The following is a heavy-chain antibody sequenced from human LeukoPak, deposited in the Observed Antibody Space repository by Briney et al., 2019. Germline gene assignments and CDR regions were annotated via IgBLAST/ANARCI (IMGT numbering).Heavy chain of an antibody. Sequence: PGGSLRLSCAASGFTVSSNYMSWVRQAPGKGLEWVSVIYSGGSTYYADSVKGRFTISRDNSKNTLYLQMNSLRAEDTAVYYCAREWDYYDSSGHPGYFQHWGQGTLVTVSS. V-gene: IGHV3-53*01. CDR1: GFTVSSNY. D-gene: IGHD3-22*01. J-gene: IGHJ1*01. CDR2: IYSGGST. CDR3: AREWDYYDSSGHPGYFQH.